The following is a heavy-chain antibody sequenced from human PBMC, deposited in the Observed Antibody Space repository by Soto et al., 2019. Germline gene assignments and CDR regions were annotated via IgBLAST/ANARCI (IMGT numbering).Heavy chain of an antibody. J-gene: IGHJ5*02. V-gene: IGHV4-31*03. CDR3: AREAAGILNWFDP. Sequence: SETLSLTCTVSGGSISSGGYYWSWIRQHPGKGLEWIGYIYYSGSTYYNPSLKSRVTISVDTSKNQFSLKLSSVTAADTAVYYCAREAAGILNWFDPWGQGTLVTVPQ. D-gene: IGHD6-25*01. CDR2: IYYSGST. CDR1: GGSISSGGYY.